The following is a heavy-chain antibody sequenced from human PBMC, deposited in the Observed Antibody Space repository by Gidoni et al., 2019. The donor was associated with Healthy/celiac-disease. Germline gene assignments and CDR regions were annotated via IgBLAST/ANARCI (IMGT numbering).Heavy chain of an antibody. J-gene: IGHJ5*02. CDR1: GSASSSNY. V-gene: IGHV1-46*01. Sequence: QVPLAPSGTKEKRPGSSVKVSWKASGSASSSNYMHWVRQAPGQGLEWLGIINPSGGSTSYEQKYQGRVTMTRDTSTSTVYMELSSLRSEATAVYYCARAHIAAPKVDGWSFDPWGQGTLVTVSS. CDR3: ARAHIAAPKVDGWSFDP. CDR2: INPSGGST. D-gene: IGHD6-25*01.